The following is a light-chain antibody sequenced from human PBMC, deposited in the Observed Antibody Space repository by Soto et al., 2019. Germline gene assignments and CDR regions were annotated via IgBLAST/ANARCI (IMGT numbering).Light chain of an antibody. J-gene: IGKJ1*01. CDR3: HQFGYSPRT. V-gene: IGKV3-20*01. CDR2: ATS. CDR1: QTVNSDY. Sequence: EIVLTQSPGTLSLSPGEPATLSCRASQTVNSDYLAWFQQRPGQAPRLLIFATSRRATDIPDRFSGSWSVTDFTLAIRRLEPEDFAGYYCHQFGYSPRTFGQGTKVE.